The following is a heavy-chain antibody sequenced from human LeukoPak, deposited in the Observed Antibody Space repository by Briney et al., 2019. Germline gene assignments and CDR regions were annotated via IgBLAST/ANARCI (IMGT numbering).Heavy chain of an antibody. Sequence: GSSVKVSCEASGGTFSSYAISWVRQAPGQGLDWMGGIIPIFGTANYAQKFQGRVTITTDKSTSTAYMELSSLRSEDTAVYYCARGYCSSTSCFPLDYWGQGTLVTVSS. V-gene: IGHV1-69*05. CDR2: IIPIFGTA. J-gene: IGHJ4*02. D-gene: IGHD2-2*01. CDR3: ARGYCSSTSCFPLDY. CDR1: GGTFSSYA.